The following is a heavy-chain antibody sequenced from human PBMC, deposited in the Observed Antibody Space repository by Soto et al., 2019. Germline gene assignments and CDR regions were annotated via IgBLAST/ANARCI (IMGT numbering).Heavy chain of an antibody. D-gene: IGHD6-13*01. J-gene: IGHJ6*02. CDR3: ARGGSRGTWYYYYGMDV. CDR1: GFTFSSYV. CDR2: ISYDGSNK. V-gene: IGHV3-30*03. Sequence: PGGSLRLSCAASGFTFSSYVMHWVRQAPGKGLEWVAVISYDGSNKYYADSVKGRFTISRDNSKNTLYLQMNSLRDEDTAVYYCARGGSRGTWYYYYGMDVWGQGTTVTVSS.